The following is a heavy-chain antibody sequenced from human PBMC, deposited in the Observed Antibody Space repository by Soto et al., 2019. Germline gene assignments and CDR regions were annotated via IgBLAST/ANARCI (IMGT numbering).Heavy chain of an antibody. V-gene: IGHV3-30*03. CDR2: ISHDGSNK. D-gene: IGHD3-16*01. CDR3: AGGLGSFYYYYGMDV. CDR1: GFTFSSYG. Sequence: GGSLRLSCAASGFTFSSYGMHWFRQAPGKGLEWVAVISHDGSNKYYADSVKGRFTISRDNSKNTLYLQMNSLRAEDTAVYYCAGGLGSFYYYYGMDVWGQGTTVTVSS. J-gene: IGHJ6*02.